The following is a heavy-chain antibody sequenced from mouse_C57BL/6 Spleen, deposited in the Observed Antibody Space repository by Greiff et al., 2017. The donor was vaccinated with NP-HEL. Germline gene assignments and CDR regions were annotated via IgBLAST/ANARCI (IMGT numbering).Heavy chain of an antibody. Sequence: VQLQQSGAELVKPGASVKLSCKASGYTFTEYTINWVKQRSGQGLEWIGWFYPGSGSIKYNEKFKDKATLTADKSSSTVYMEHSRLTSEDSAVYCCARHEGLLGRLDYWGQGTTLTVSS. V-gene: IGHV1-62-2*01. D-gene: IGHD4-1*01. CDR1: GYTFTEYT. CDR3: ARHEGLLGRLDY. J-gene: IGHJ2*01. CDR2: FYPGSGSI.